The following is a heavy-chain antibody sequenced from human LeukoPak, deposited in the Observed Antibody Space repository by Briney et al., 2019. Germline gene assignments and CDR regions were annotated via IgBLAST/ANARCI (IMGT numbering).Heavy chain of an antibody. Sequence: GESLKISCKGSGYSFTSYWIGWVRQMPGKGLEWMGIIYPGDSDTRYSPSFQGQVTISADKSISTAYLQWSSLKASDTAMYYCVTELSGSYYESDYWGQGTLVTVSS. V-gene: IGHV5-51*01. D-gene: IGHD1-26*01. J-gene: IGHJ4*02. CDR2: IYPGDSDT. CDR3: VTELSGSYYESDY. CDR1: GYSFTSYW.